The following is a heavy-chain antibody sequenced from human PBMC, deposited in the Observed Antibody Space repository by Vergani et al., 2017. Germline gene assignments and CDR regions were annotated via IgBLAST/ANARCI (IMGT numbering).Heavy chain of an antibody. CDR3: ARASGSYLEGFDY. J-gene: IGHJ4*02. D-gene: IGHD1-26*01. CDR2: IYTSGST. V-gene: IGHV4-61*02. Sequence: QVQLQESGPGLVQPSQTLSLTCTVSGGSISSGSYYWSWIRQPAGKGLEWIGRIYTSGSTNYNPSLKSRVTISVDTSKNQFSLKLSSVTAAYTSVYYCARASGSYLEGFDYWGQGTLVTVSS. CDR1: GGSISSGSYY.